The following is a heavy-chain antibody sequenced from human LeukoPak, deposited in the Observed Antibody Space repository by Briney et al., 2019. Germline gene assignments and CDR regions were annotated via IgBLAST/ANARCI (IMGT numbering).Heavy chain of an antibody. Sequence: GGSLRLSCAASGFTCSSYGMHWVRQAPGKGLEWVAVISYDGSNKYYADSVKGRFTISRDNSKNTLYLQMNSLRAEDTAVYYCAKLLLEYSSSSGDYWGQGTLVTVSS. CDR1: GFTCSSYG. V-gene: IGHV3-30*18. J-gene: IGHJ4*02. D-gene: IGHD6-6*01. CDR2: ISYDGSNK. CDR3: AKLLLEYSSSSGDY.